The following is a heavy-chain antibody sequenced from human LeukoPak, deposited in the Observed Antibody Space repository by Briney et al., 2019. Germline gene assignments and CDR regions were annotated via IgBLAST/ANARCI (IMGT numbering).Heavy chain of an antibody. CDR1: GYTFTSYY. J-gene: IGHJ4*02. V-gene: IGHV1-46*01. D-gene: IGHD5-24*01. Sequence: GASVNVSCKASGYTFTSYYMHWVRQAPGQGLEWMGIINPSGGSTSYAQKFQGRVTMTRDTSTSTVYMELSSLRSEDTAVYYCARVRGRDGYSDYWGQGILVIVSA. CDR3: ARVRGRDGYSDY. CDR2: INPSGGST.